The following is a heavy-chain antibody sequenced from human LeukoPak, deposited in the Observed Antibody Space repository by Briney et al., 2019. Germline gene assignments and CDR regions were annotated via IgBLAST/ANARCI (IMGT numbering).Heavy chain of an antibody. D-gene: IGHD2-8*01. Sequence: GGSLRLSCAASRVTFSSYAMSWVRQAPGKGLEWGSGISGSGGTTFSADSVRGRVTISRDNSQNTLYLQMNRLRAEDTAVYYCAKDTCTNGVCYFDFWGQGTLVTVSS. CDR2: ISGSGGTT. J-gene: IGHJ4*02. CDR1: RVTFSSYA. CDR3: AKDTCTNGVCYFDF. V-gene: IGHV3-23*01.